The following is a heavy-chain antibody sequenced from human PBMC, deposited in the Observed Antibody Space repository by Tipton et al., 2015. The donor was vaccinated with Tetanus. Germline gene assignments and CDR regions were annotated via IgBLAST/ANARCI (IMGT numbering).Heavy chain of an antibody. D-gene: IGHD1-26*01. CDR1: GYSFTSYY. CDR3: ARKGDGGSYYWGAGGAFDV. CDR2: INPSGGDT. Sequence: QLVQSGAEVKKPGASVKISCKTSGYSFTSYYMYWVRQAPGQGLEWMGTINPSGGDTNYAQRLQGRLTMTRDTSTSTVYMELSSLTSDDTAVYYCARKGDGGSYYWGAGGAFDVWGQGTMVTVSS. J-gene: IGHJ3*01. V-gene: IGHV1-46*01.